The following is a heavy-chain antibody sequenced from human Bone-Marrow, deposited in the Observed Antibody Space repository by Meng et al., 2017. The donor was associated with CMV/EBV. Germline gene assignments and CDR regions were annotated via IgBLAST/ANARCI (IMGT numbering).Heavy chain of an antibody. CDR3: ARLSAGEVLSQYGMDV. V-gene: IGHV3-30*03. J-gene: IGHJ6*02. CDR2: ISYDGSNK. CDR1: GFTFSSYW. D-gene: IGHD2/OR15-2a*01. Sequence: GESLKISCVASGFTFSSYWMSWVRQAPGKGLEWVAVISYDGSNKYNADSVKGRFTISRDNSKNTLYLQMNSLRAEDTAVYYCARLSAGEVLSQYGMDVWGQGTTVTVSS.